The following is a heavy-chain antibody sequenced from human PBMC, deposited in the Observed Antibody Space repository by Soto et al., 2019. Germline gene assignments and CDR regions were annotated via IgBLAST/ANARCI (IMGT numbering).Heavy chain of an antibody. CDR3: ARLLGNWFDP. CDR1: GGSISSGDYY. Sequence: QVQLQESGPGLVKPSQTLSLTCTVSGGSISSGDYYWSWIRQPPGKGLEWIGYIYYSGSTYYNPSPDXXVXRXXDTSKSQFSLKLSSVTAADTAVYYCARLLGNWFDPRGQGTLVTVSS. V-gene: IGHV4-30-4*01. D-gene: IGHD7-27*01. CDR2: IYYSGST. J-gene: IGHJ5*02.